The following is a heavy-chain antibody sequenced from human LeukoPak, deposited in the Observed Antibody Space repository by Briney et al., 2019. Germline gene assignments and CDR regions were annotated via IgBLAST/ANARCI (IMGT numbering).Heavy chain of an antibody. J-gene: IGHJ4*02. D-gene: IGHD2-21*01. Sequence: GGSLRLSCAASGFTVSSNYMSCVRQAPGKGLEWVSVIYSGGRTYYADSVKGRFTISRDNSKNTLYLQMNSLRAEDTAVYYCARAVPPVMTFDYWGQGTLVTVSS. CDR2: IYSGGRT. CDR1: GFTVSSNY. CDR3: ARAVPPVMTFDY. V-gene: IGHV3-53*01.